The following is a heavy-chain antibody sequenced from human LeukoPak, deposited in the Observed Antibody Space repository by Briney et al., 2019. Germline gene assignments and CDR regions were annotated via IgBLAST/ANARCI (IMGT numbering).Heavy chain of an antibody. CDR2: IWNDGSNK. V-gene: IGHV3-33*06. D-gene: IGHD4-11*01. CDR1: GFTFSHYG. CDR3: AKDAQRGFDYSNSLEY. Sequence: GGSVRLSCAASGFTFSHYGMHWVRQAPGTRLEWVAVIWNDGSNKYYADSVKGRFTISRDNSQNTVDLHMNSLRAEDTAVYYCAKDAQRGFDYSNSLEYWGQGTLVTVSS. J-gene: IGHJ4*02.